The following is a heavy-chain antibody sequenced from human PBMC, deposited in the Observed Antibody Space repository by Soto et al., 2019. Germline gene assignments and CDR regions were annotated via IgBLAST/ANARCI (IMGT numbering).Heavy chain of an antibody. Sequence: ASVKVSCKASGGTFSSYTISWVRQAPGQGLEWMGRIIPILGIANYAQKFQGRVTITADKSTSTAYMELSSLRSEDTAVYYCARGLEDYNDAFDIWGQGTMVTVSS. CDR1: GGTFSSYT. D-gene: IGHD4-4*01. CDR3: ARGLEDYNDAFDI. V-gene: IGHV1-69*02. J-gene: IGHJ3*02. CDR2: IIPILGIA.